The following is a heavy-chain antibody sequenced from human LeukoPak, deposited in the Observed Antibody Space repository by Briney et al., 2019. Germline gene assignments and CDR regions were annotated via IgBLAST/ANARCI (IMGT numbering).Heavy chain of an antibody. Sequence: GSLRLSCAASGFTFSSYSMNWVRQPPGKGLEWIGSIYYSGSTYYNPSLKSRVTISVDTSKNQFSLKLSSVTAADTAVYYCARYSSSWAFQHWGQGTLVTVYS. J-gene: IGHJ1*01. CDR3: ARYSSSWAFQH. CDR1: GFTFSSYSMN. CDR2: IYYSGST. D-gene: IGHD6-13*01. V-gene: IGHV4-39*01.